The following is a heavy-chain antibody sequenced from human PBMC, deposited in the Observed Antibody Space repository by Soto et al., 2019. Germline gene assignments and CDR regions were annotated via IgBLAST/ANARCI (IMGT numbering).Heavy chain of an antibody. J-gene: IGHJ6*02. CDR3: ARRSGYYYDGYYYYYGMDV. Sequence: GGSLRLSCAASGFTFSSYEMNWVRQAPGKGLEWVSYISSSGSTIYYADSVKGRFTISRDNAKNSLYLQMNSLRAEDTAVYYCARRSGYYYDGYYYYYGMDVWGQGTTVTVSS. CDR1: GFTFSSYE. D-gene: IGHD3-22*01. V-gene: IGHV3-48*03. CDR2: ISSSGSTI.